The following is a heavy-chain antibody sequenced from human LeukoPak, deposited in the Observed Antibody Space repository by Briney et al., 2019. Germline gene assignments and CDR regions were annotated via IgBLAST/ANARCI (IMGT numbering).Heavy chain of an antibody. CDR1: GDSIDSYY. CDR3: AGRSARYFDS. CDR2: VFHSGPT. D-gene: IGHD1-26*01. Sequence: PLETLSLTCTVSGDSIDSYYWSWIRQPPGEGLQWIGYVFHSGPTNYDASLRSRVAISVDRSKNQFSLKLTSVSAADTAVYYCAGRSARYFDSWGQGTLVTVSS. V-gene: IGHV4-59*01. J-gene: IGHJ4*02.